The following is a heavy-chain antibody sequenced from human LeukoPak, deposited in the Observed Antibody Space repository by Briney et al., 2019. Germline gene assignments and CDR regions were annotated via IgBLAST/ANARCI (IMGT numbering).Heavy chain of an antibody. D-gene: IGHD6-19*01. V-gene: IGHV1-2*02. CDR3: ARLCTSGCWGFDY. CDR2: TSPKSGAT. Sequence: ASVTVSCKASGYTFTDYYIHWVRQAPGQGLEWMGWTSPKSGATNSAQKFQDRVTMTRDTSISTAYMELSSLRSDDTAVYYCARLCTSGCWGFDYWGQGTLVTVFS. J-gene: IGHJ4*02. CDR1: GYTFTDYY.